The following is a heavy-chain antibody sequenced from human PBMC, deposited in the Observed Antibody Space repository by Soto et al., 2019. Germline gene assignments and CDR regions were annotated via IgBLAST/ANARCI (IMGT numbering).Heavy chain of an antibody. D-gene: IGHD2-8*01. CDR3: ARKRLRRGYCTYFFCFVSEPCEGTGV. Sequence: SQTLALTCAISGDSVSSNSAAWNWIRQSPSRGLEWLGRTYYRSKWYNDYAVSVKSRITINPDTSKNQFSLQLNSVTPEDTAVYYCARKRLRRGYCTYFFCFVSEPCEGTGVRDPRPTVTLS. J-gene: IGHJ6*02. CDR1: GDSVSSNSAA. CDR2: TYYRSKWYN. V-gene: IGHV6-1*01.